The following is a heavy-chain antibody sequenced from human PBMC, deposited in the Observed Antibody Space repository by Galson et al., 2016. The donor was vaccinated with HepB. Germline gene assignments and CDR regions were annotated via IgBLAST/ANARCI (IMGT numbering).Heavy chain of an antibody. CDR3: ASGIAVTTSNSFWYFDL. CDR1: GFTVSRKY. Sequence: SLRLSCAASGFTVSRKYMSWVRQAPGKGLEWVSVIHTGGSTYYADSVKGRFTISRDNSKNTLYLQMTSLRAEDTAVYYCASGIAVTTSNSFWYFDLWGRGTLVTVSS. D-gene: IGHD3-10*01. V-gene: IGHV3-53*01. J-gene: IGHJ2*01. CDR2: IHTGGST.